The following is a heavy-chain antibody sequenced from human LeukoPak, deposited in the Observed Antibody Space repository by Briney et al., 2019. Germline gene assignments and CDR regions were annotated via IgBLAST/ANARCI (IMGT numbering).Heavy chain of an antibody. Sequence: GGSLRLSCAASGFTFTSYAMHWVRQAPGQRLEWMGWINAGNGNTKYSQKFQGRVTITRDTSASTAYMELSSLRSEDTAVYYCARGVLLWFGEHDYWGQGTLVTVSS. CDR2: INAGNGNT. CDR1: GFTFTSYA. V-gene: IGHV1-3*01. J-gene: IGHJ4*02. D-gene: IGHD3-10*01. CDR3: ARGVLLWFGEHDY.